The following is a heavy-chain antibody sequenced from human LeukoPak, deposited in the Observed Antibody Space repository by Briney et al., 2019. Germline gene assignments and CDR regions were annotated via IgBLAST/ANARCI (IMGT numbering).Heavy chain of an antibody. D-gene: IGHD3-3*01. CDR2: ISAYNGNT. Sequence: EASVTVSCTASGYTFTSYGISWVRQAPGQGLEWMGWISAYNGNTNYAQKLQGRVTMTTDTSTSTAYMELRSLRSDDTAVYYCARVGQNYDFWSGNRGKPTFDYWGQGTLVTVSS. CDR3: ARVGQNYDFWSGNRGKPTFDY. CDR1: GYTFTSYG. V-gene: IGHV1-18*01. J-gene: IGHJ4*02.